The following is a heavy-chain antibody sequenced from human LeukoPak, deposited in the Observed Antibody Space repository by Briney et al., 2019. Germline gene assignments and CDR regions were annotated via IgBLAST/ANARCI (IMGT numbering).Heavy chain of an antibody. V-gene: IGHV4-59*08. D-gene: IGHD6-13*01. CDR3: AGSGIAAADYPYYFDY. CDR1: GGSISSYY. J-gene: IGHJ4*02. Sequence: PSETLSLTCTVSGGSISSYYWSWIRQPPGKGLEWIGYIYYSGSTNYNPSLKSRVTISVDTSKNQFSLKLSSVTAADTAVYYCAGSGIAAADYPYYFDYWGQGTLVTVSS. CDR2: IYYSGST.